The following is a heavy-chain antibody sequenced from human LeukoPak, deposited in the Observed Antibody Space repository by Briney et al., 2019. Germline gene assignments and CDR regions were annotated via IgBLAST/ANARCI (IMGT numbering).Heavy chain of an antibody. V-gene: IGHV4-59*08. J-gene: IGHJ4*02. CDR1: GGSISSYY. CDR2: IYYSGST. CDR3: ARHGGNGDYEVGY. D-gene: IGHD4-17*01. Sequence: SETLSLTCTVSGGSISSYYWSWLRQPPGKGLEWIGYIYYSGSTNYNPSLKSRVTISVDTSKNQFSLKLSSVTAADTAVYYCARHGGNGDYEVGYWGQGTLVTVSS.